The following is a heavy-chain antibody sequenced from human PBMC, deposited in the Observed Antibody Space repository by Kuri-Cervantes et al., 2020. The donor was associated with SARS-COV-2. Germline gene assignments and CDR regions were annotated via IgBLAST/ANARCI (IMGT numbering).Heavy chain of an antibody. J-gene: IGHJ4*02. V-gene: IGHV3-21*01. Sequence: GESLKISCVASGFTFSSYSMNWVRRAPGKGLEWVASISHASVYIRYADSVKGRLTISRDNAKNSLFLQMNSLRAEDTAVYYCARDSTVAGTGFDYWGRGTLVTVSS. CDR2: ISHASVYI. CDR3: ARDSTVAGTGFDY. D-gene: IGHD6-19*01. CDR1: GFTFSSYS.